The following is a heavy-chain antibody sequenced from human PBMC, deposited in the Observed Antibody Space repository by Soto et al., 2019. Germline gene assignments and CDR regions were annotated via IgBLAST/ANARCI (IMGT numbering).Heavy chain of an antibody. Sequence: GASVKVSCKASGYTFTSYGISWVRQAPGRGLEWMGWISAYNGNTNYAQKLQGRVTMTTDTSTSTAYMELRSLRSDDTAVYYCARDSSSSWSYYYYYYMDVWGKGTTVTVSS. J-gene: IGHJ6*03. CDR1: GYTFTSYG. V-gene: IGHV1-18*01. CDR3: ARDSSSSWSYYYYYYMDV. CDR2: ISAYNGNT. D-gene: IGHD6-13*01.